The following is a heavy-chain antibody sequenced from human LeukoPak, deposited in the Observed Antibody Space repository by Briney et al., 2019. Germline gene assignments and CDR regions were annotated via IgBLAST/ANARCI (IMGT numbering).Heavy chain of an antibody. CDR2: IYSGGST. CDR1: GFTVSSDS. CDR3: AKDSHWILFDD. Sequence: GGSLRLSCTVSGFTVSSDSMSWVRQAPGKGLEWVSFIYSGGSTHYSDSVKGRFTISRDNSKNTLYLQMNSLRDEDTAVYYCAKDSHWILFDDWGQGTLVTVSS. V-gene: IGHV3-53*01. J-gene: IGHJ4*02. D-gene: IGHD2-2*03.